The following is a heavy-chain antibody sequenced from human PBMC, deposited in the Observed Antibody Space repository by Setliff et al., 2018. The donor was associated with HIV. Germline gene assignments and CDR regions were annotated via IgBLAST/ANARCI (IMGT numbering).Heavy chain of an antibody. J-gene: IGHJ6*03. CDR2: LYYSGST. CDR3: VRTASSSWWGDHYYYYIDL. Sequence: SETLSLTCTVSGGSISSSSYYWGWIRQPPGKGLEWIGSLYYSGSTYHNPSLESRLTISVDTSKNQFFLRLSSVSAADTAVYYCVRTASSSWWGDHYYYYIDLWGKGTTVTVSS. CDR1: GGSISSSSYY. D-gene: IGHD2-8*02. V-gene: IGHV4-39*01.